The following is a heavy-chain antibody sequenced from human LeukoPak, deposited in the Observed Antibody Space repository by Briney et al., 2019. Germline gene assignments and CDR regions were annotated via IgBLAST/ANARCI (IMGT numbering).Heavy chain of an antibody. V-gene: IGHV3-20*04. D-gene: IGHD1-26*01. Sequence: GGSLRPSCAASGFIYDDYGMGWVRQAPGKGLEWVSGINWNGGSTGYADSVKGRFTISRDNAKHSLYMQMNSLRVEDTAFYYCARAASASHYGAFDIWGQGTMVTVSS. J-gene: IGHJ3*02. CDR3: ARAASASHYGAFDI. CDR1: GFIYDDYG. CDR2: INWNGGST.